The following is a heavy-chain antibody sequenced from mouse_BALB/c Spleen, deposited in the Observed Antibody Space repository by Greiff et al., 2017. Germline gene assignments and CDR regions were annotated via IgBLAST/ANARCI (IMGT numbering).Heavy chain of an antibody. CDR2: INSNGGST. J-gene: IGHJ4*01. CDR3: ARDVRAYPVDY. D-gene: IGHD3-3*01. V-gene: IGHV5-6-3*01. CDR1: GFTFSSYG. Sequence: EVKLVESGGGLVQPGGSLKLSCAASGFTFSSYGMSWVRQTPDKRLELVATINSNGGSTYYPDSVKGRFTISRDNAKNTLYLQMSSLKSEDTAMYYCARDVRAYPVDYWGQGTSVTVSS.